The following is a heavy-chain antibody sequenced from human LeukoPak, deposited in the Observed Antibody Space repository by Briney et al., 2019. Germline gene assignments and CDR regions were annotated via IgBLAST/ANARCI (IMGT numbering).Heavy chain of an antibody. CDR3: AKDRSCTNNICHEDFEY. CDR1: GFTFSNYA. J-gene: IGHJ4*02. Sequence: GGSLRPSCAASGFTFSNYAMSWVRQAPGKGLEWVSGISGSGGDTYYADSVKGRFTISRDNSKNTLYLHMNSLRAEDTAVYYCAKDRSCTNNICHEDFEYWRQRTLVTVSS. D-gene: IGHD2-8*01. V-gene: IGHV3-23*01. CDR2: ISGSGGDT.